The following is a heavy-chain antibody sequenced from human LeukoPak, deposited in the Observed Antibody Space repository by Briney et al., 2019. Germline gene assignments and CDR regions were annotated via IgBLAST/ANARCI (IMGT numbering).Heavy chain of an antibody. V-gene: IGHV1-69*04. J-gene: IGHJ3*02. CDR1: GGTFSSYA. CDR2: IIPILGIA. CDR3: ARRRSSDYGDDVFDI. D-gene: IGHD4-17*01. Sequence: SVKVSCKASGGTFSSYAISWVRQAPGQGLEWMGRIIPILGIANYAQKFQGRVTITADKSTSTAYMELSSLRSEDTAVYYCARRRSSDYGDDVFDIWGQGTMVTVSS.